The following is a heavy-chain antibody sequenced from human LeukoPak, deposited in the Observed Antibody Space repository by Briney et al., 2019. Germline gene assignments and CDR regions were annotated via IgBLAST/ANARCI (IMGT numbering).Heavy chain of an antibody. CDR3: ARGGTYLPFGY. J-gene: IGHJ4*02. Sequence: ASVKVSCKASGYICTSYDINWVRQATGQGLEWMGWMNANSGDTGYAQKFQGRVTMTRNTSISTAYMELSSLRSEDTAIYYCARGGTYLPFGYWGQGTLVIVSS. CDR2: MNANSGDT. D-gene: IGHD3-10*01. V-gene: IGHV1-8*01. CDR1: GYICTSYD.